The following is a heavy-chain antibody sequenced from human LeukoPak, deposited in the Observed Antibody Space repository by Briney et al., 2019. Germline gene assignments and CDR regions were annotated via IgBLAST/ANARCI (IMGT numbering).Heavy chain of an antibody. CDR2: ISYDGSNK. D-gene: IGHD2-15*01. CDR3: AKDYCSGGSCSNGMDV. V-gene: IGHV3-30*18. J-gene: IGHJ6*02. Sequence: PGGSLRLSCAASGFTFSSYGMPWVRQAPGKGLEWVAVISYDGSNKYYADSVKGRFTISRDNSKNTLYLQMNSLRVEDTAVYYCAKDYCSGGSCSNGMDVWGQGTTVTVSS. CDR1: GFTFSSYG.